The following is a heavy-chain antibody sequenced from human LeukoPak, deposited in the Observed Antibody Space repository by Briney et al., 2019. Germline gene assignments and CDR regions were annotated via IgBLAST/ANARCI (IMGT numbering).Heavy chain of an antibody. J-gene: IGHJ6*03. CDR2: MNPHSGNT. Sequence: ASVKVSCKASGYTFTSYDINWVRQATGQGLEWMGWMNPHSGNTGYAQKFQGRVTMTRDTSISTAYMELSRLRSDDTAVYYCARDSGDGYNLAFYYYYMDVWGKGTTVTVSS. CDR3: ARDSGDGYNLAFYYYYMDV. CDR1: GYTFTSYD. D-gene: IGHD5-24*01. V-gene: IGHV1-8*01.